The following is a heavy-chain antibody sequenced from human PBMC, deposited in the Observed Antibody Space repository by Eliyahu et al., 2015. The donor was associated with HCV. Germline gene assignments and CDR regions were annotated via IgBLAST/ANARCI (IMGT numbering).Heavy chain of an antibody. CDR3: ARDRAHDSSGFYYYGMDV. D-gene: IGHD3-22*01. J-gene: IGHJ6*02. V-gene: IGHV4-31*03. Sequence: QVQLQESGPGLVKPSQTLSLTCTVSGXSIXXXGYYWSWIRQHPGKGLEWIGYIYDSGSTYYNPSLKSRVTISVDTSKNQFSLKLSSVTAADTAVYYCARDRAHDSSGFYYYGMDVWGQGTTVTVSS. CDR1: GXSIXXXGYY. CDR2: IYDSGST.